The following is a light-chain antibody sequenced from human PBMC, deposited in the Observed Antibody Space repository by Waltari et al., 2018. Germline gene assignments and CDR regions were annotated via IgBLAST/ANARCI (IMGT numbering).Light chain of an antibody. V-gene: IGLV2-14*03. Sequence: QSALTQPASVSGSPGQSITISCTGTSSDVGGYDYVSWYQQHPGKPPKLIIYDVSNRPSGVSDRFSGSKSGNTASLTISALQAEDEAEYFCTSFTSIATRVFGGGTKLTVL. CDR2: DVS. CDR3: TSFTSIATRV. CDR1: SSDVGGYDY. J-gene: IGLJ2*01.